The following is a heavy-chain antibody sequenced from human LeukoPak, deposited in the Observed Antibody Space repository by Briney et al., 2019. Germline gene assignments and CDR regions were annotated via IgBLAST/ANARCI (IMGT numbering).Heavy chain of an antibody. Sequence: PGGSLRLSCAASGLTSSSYAMHSVREAPGKGLEWVAVISYDGSNKYYAVSVKGRFTISRDNSKNTLYLQMNSLRAEDTAVYYCARARRDFDWLWGAGDYWGQGTLVTVSS. V-gene: IGHV3-30-3*01. CDR2: ISYDGSNK. CDR3: ARARRDFDWLWGAGDY. D-gene: IGHD3-9*01. J-gene: IGHJ4*02. CDR1: GLTSSSYA.